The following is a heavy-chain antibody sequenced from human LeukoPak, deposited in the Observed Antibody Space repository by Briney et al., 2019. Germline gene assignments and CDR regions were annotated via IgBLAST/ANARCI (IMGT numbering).Heavy chain of an antibody. CDR2: ISYDSSNK. Sequence: GRSLRPSCAASGFTFTSYAMHWVRQAPGKGLEWLSVISYDSSNKYYADSVRGRFTISRDNSKNTLYLQMNSLRAEDTAVYTCARAYCTTTACHAFDIWGQGTVVAVSS. D-gene: IGHD2-8*01. J-gene: IGHJ3*02. CDR1: GFTFTSYA. V-gene: IGHV3-30*04. CDR3: ARAYCTTTACHAFDI.